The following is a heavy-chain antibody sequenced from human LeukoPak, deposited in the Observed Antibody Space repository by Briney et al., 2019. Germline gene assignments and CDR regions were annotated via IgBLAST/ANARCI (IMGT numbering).Heavy chain of an antibody. Sequence: GGSLRLSCAASGFTFSSYAMHWVRQAPGKGLEWVSAISGSGGSTYYADSVKGRFTISRDNSKNTLYLQMNSLRAEDTAVYYCAKHTYYDILTGYYLDYWGQGTLVTVSS. CDR3: AKHTYYDILTGYYLDY. V-gene: IGHV3-23*01. CDR1: GFTFSSYA. CDR2: ISGSGGST. D-gene: IGHD3-9*01. J-gene: IGHJ4*02.